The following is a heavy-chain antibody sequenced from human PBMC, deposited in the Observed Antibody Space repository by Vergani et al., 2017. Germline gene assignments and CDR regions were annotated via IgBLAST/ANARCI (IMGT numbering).Heavy chain of an antibody. Sequence: EVQLVESGGGVVRPGGSLRLSCAASGFTFDDYGMSWVRQAPGKGMEWVSGINWNGGSTGYADSVKGRFTISRDNAKNSLYLQMNSLRAEDTAVYYCAKDRYFDGGGGFDPWGQGTLVTVSS. J-gene: IGHJ5*02. CDR3: AKDRYFDGGGGFDP. V-gene: IGHV3-20*04. CDR1: GFTFDDYG. CDR2: INWNGGST. D-gene: IGHD3-9*01.